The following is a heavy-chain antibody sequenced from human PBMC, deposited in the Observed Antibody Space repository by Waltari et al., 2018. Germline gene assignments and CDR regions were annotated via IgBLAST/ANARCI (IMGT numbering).Heavy chain of an antibody. CDR3: ARHPEQLVGYWYFDL. D-gene: IGHD6-6*01. V-gene: IGHV4-38-2*01. CDR2: IYHSGST. Sequence: QVQLQESGPGLVKPSETLSLTCDVSGYSISSGYYWGWIRQPPVKGLEWIGSIYHSGSTYQTPSLKSRLTISLDTSKNQFPLKLCSVTAADTAVFYCARHPEQLVGYWYFDLWGRGTLVTVSS. J-gene: IGHJ2*01. CDR1: GYSISSGYY.